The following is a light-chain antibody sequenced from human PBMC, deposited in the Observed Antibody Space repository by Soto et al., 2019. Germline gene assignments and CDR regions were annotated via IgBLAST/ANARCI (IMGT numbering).Light chain of an antibody. Sequence: DIQMTQSPSSLSASVGDRVTITCRASQSISSYLNWYQQKPGKAPNLLIYAASSLQSGVPSRFSGSGPGTDFTLTISSLQPEDFATYYCQQSYSTPLTFGGGTKVEIK. CDR1: QSISSY. J-gene: IGKJ4*01. CDR2: AAS. CDR3: QQSYSTPLT. V-gene: IGKV1-39*01.